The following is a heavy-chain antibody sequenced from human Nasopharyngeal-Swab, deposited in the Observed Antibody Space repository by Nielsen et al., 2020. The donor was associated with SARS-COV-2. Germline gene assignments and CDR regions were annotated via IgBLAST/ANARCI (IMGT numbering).Heavy chain of an antibody. CDR2: INEDGSST. J-gene: IGHJ4*02. V-gene: IGHV3-74*01. CDR1: GFTFSSYW. CDR3: TRAGSFRHDY. Sequence: GESLKISCAASGFTFSSYWMHWVRQAPEKGLVWVSRINEDGSSTSYADSLKGRFTISRDNAKNTLYLQMNSLSAEDTAVYYCTRAGSFRHDYWGQGTLVTVSS. D-gene: IGHD6-13*01.